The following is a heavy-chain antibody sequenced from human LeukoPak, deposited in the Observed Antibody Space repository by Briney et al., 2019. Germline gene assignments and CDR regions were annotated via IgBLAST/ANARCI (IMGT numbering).Heavy chain of an antibody. CDR3: ARDPVSTYYDSSGISYYFDY. J-gene: IGHJ4*02. D-gene: IGHD3-22*01. CDR2: ISYDGSNK. Sequence: GGSLRLSCAASGFTFSSSSMNRVRQAPGKGLEWVAVISYDGSNKYYADSVKGRFTISRDNSKNTLYLQMNSLRAEDTAVYYCARDPVSTYYDSSGISYYFDYWGQGTLVTVSS. V-gene: IGHV3-30*03. CDR1: GFTFSSSS.